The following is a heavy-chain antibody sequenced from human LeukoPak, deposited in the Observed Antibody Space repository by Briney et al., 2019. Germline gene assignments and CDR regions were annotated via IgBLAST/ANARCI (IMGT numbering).Heavy chain of an antibody. D-gene: IGHD6-19*01. Sequence: GRSLRLSCAASGFTFSSYAMHWVRQAPGKGLEWGAVISYDGSNKYYADSVKGRFTISRDNSKNTLYLQMNSLRAEDTAVYYCARVEGSSGWFAYYYYMDVWGKGTTVTVSS. CDR3: ARVEGSSGWFAYYYYMDV. J-gene: IGHJ6*03. CDR2: ISYDGSNK. CDR1: GFTFSSYA. V-gene: IGHV3-30*04.